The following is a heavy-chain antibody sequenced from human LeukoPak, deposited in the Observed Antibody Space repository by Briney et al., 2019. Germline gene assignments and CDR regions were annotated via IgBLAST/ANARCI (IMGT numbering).Heavy chain of an antibody. D-gene: IGHD6-25*01. Sequence: SETLSLTCVVSGDSISSNNWWSWVRQPPGKGLEWIGEIYHSGSTNYNPSLKSRVTISVDESKNQFSLKLSSVTAADTAVYYCARGGTGYIGYWGQGSLVTVSS. V-gene: IGHV4-4*02. J-gene: IGHJ4*02. CDR2: IYHSGST. CDR1: GDSISSNNW. CDR3: ARGGTGYIGY.